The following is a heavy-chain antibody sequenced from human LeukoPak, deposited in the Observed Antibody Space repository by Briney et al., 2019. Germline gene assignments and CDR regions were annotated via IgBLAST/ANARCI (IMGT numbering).Heavy chain of an antibody. Sequence: AGGSLRLSCAASGFTFSSYAMSWVRQAPGKGLEWVSVIYTGGRTYYGDSVKGRFTISRDSSRNTLHLQMNSLRVEDTALYYCARGQSYCGSDCYFDWGQGTLVTVSS. J-gene: IGHJ4*02. D-gene: IGHD2-21*02. CDR2: IYTGGRT. CDR1: GFTFSSYA. V-gene: IGHV3-66*01. CDR3: ARGQSYCGSDCYFD.